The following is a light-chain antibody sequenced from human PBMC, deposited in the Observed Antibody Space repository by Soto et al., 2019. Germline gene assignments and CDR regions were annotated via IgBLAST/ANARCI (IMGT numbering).Light chain of an antibody. CDR3: SSYTTSNTRQIV. Sequence: QSVLTQPASVSGSPGQSITISCTGTSSDVGGYNYVSWYQHDPGKAPKLLIYDVSNRPSGISNRFSGSKSDNTASLTISGLQREDEADYYCSSYTTSNTRQIVFGTGTKVTVL. CDR2: DVS. CDR1: SSDVGGYNY. J-gene: IGLJ1*01. V-gene: IGLV2-14*03.